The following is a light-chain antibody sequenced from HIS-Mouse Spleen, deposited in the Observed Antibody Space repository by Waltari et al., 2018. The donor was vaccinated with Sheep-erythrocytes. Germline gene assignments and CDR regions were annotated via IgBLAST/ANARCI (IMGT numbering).Light chain of an antibody. CDR1: KLGDKY. J-gene: IGLJ2*01. CDR3: QAWDSSTVV. CDR2: QDS. Sequence: SYELTQPPSVSVSPGQTASITCSGDKLGDKYAFWYQQKPGQSPCLVIYQDSKRPSGIRARFSGSNSGNAATLTISGTQAMDAADYYCQAWDSSTVVFGGGTKLTVL. V-gene: IGLV3-1*01.